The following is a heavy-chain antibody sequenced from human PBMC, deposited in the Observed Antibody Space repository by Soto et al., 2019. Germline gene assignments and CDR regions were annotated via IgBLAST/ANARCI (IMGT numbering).Heavy chain of an antibody. V-gene: IGHV1-69*02. CDR3: ARGEDDDDYVFDY. J-gene: IGHJ4*02. CDR1: GGTFSSST. Sequence: QVQLVQSGAEVKKPGSSVKVSCKASGGTFSSSTISWVRQAPGQGLEWMGRIIPILGIANYAQKFQARVTITADKSTSTAYMELSNLRSEDTAVYYCARGEDDDDYVFDYWGQGTMVTVSS. D-gene: IGHD4-17*01. CDR2: IIPILGIA.